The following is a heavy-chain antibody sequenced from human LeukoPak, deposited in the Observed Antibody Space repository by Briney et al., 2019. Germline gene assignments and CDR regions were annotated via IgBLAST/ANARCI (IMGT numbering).Heavy chain of an antibody. CDR3: AKSSSYYGSGSNYPSPFDY. Sequence: PGGSLRLSCAASGFTVSSNYMSWVRQAPGKGLEWVSAISGSGGSTYYADSVKGRFTISRDNSKNTLYLQMNSLRAEDTAVYYCAKSSSYYGSGSNYPSPFDYCGQGTLVTVSS. CDR2: ISGSGGST. V-gene: IGHV3-23*01. D-gene: IGHD3-10*01. CDR1: GFTVSSNY. J-gene: IGHJ4*02.